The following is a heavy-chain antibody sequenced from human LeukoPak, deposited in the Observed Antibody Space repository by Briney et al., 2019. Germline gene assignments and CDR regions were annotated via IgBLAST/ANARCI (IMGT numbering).Heavy chain of an antibody. CDR3: AREGGDQTLDY. CDR1: GGSISSGGYS. D-gene: IGHD2-21*01. V-gene: IGHV4-30-2*01. CDR2: IYHSGST. J-gene: IGHJ4*02. Sequence: SETLSLTCAVSGGSISSGGYSWSWIRQPPGKGLEWIGYIYHSGSTYYNPSLKSRVTISVDRSKNQFSLKLSSVTAADTAVYYCAREGGDQTLDYWGQGTLVTVSS.